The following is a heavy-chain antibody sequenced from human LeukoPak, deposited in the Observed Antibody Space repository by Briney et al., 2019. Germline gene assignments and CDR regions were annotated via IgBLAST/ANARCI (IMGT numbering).Heavy chain of an antibody. CDR2: IKSDGSST. D-gene: IGHD3-22*01. Sequence: WVRHVPGEGLVWVSRIKSDGSSTSYAESVKGRFTISRDNAKNLLNLRMNSLRAEDTAVFYCARVPDDSSRYYYDYWGQGTLVTVSS. V-gene: IGHV3-74*01. CDR3: ARVPDDSSRYYYDY. J-gene: IGHJ4*02.